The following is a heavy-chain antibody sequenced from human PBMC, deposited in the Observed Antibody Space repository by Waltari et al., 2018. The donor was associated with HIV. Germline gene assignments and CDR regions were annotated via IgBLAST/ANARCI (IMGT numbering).Heavy chain of an antibody. J-gene: IGHJ3*02. CDR3: ARVDRAGTTSGWDVFDI. D-gene: IGHD1-1*01. V-gene: IGHV3-66*01. CDR1: GFTVGSHH. CDR2: MYSGGTT. Sequence: EVQLVESGGGLVRPGGSLRLSCAAPGFTVGSHHMAWVRQTPGKGLEYVSVMYSGGTTHYADSVNGRFTISRDSSKSALYLQMNTLRAEDTALYYCARVDRAGTTSGWDVFDIWGQGTMVTVSS.